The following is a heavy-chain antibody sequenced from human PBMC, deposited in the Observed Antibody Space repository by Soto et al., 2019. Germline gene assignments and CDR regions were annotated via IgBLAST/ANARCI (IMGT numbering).Heavy chain of an antibody. CDR1: GFTFSSYT. CDR3: ARDQGDY. V-gene: IGHV3-48*01. Sequence: EVQLVGSGGGLVQPGGSLRLSCAASGFTFSSYTMNWVRQAPGKGLEWVSYISGSSTTMYYADSVKGRFTISRDNAKNSLYLQMNSLRAEDTAVYYCARDQGDYWGQGTLVTVSS. J-gene: IGHJ4*02. CDR2: ISGSSTTM.